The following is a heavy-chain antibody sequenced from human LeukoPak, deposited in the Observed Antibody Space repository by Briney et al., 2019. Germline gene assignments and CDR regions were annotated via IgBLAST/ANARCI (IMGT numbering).Heavy chain of an antibody. D-gene: IGHD3/OR15-3a*01. CDR2: LSGTSDNT. V-gene: IGHV3-23*01. CDR3: ANVATWTHFDY. J-gene: IGHJ4*02. Sequence: PGGSLRLSCAASGFTFSNYGMSWVRQAPGKGLEWVSALSGTSDNTYYADSVKGRFSISRDNSKNTLYLQISSPRVEDTAVYYCANVATWTHFDYWGQGILVTVSS. CDR1: GFTFSNYG.